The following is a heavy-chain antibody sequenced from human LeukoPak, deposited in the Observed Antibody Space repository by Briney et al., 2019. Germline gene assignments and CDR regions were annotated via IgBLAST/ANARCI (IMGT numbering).Heavy chain of an antibody. Sequence: GGSLRLSCAASGFSFESYGMHWVRQAPGKGLEWVAVIWYDGSNAYYADSVKGRFTISRDNSKNTLYLQMNSLRAEDTAMYYCASRTHCGQGTLVTVSS. J-gene: IGHJ4*02. CDR3: ASRTH. CDR2: IWYDGSNA. V-gene: IGHV3-33*01. CDR1: GFSFESYG.